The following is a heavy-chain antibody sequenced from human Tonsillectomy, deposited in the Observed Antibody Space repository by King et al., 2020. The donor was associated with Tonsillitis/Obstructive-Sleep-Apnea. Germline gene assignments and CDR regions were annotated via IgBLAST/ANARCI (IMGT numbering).Heavy chain of an antibody. V-gene: IGHV3-33*01. J-gene: IGHJ4*02. Sequence: VQLVESGGGVVQPGRSLRLSCAASGFTFSSYGMYWVRQAPGKGLEWVAVIWYDGSNKYYADSVKGRFTISRDNSKNTLYLQMKSLRAEDTAVYYCAREGDIVVVPAALDYWGQGTLVTVSS. D-gene: IGHD2-2*01. CDR3: AREGDIVVVPAALDY. CDR1: GFTFSSYG. CDR2: IWYDGSNK.